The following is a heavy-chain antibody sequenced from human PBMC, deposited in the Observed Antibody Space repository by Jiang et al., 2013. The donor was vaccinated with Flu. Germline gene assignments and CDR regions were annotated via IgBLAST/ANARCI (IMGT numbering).Heavy chain of an antibody. V-gene: IGHV5-51*01. D-gene: IGHD6-13*01. CDR3: ARHVLDPGIAAAGPRQNYYYGMDV. Sequence: GAEVKKPGESLKISCKGSGYSFTSYWIGWVRQMPGKGLEWMGIIYPGDSDTRYSPSFQGQVTISADKSISTAYLQWSSLKASDTAMYYCARHVLDPGIAAAGPRQNYYYGMDVWGQGTTVTVSS. CDR1: GYSFTSYW. CDR2: IYPGDSDT. J-gene: IGHJ6*02.